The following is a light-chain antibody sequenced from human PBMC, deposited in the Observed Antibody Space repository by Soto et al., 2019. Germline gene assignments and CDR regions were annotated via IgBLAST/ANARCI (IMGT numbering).Light chain of an antibody. J-gene: IGLJ3*02. CDR3: LTYDSCLPWV. CDR1: SSNIGAGYD. V-gene: IGLV1-40*01. CDR2: GSN. Sequence: QSVLTQPPSVSGAPGQRVTIFCTGTSSNIGAGYDVHWYQQLPGTVPKLLIYGSNNRPSVVPDRFSGSKSGTSASLAITGLQADDEATYYCLTYDSCLPWVFGGVYDVTVL.